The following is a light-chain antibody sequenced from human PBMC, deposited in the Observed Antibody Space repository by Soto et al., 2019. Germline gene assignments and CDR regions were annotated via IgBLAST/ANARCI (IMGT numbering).Light chain of an antibody. Sequence: QSVLTQPASVSGSPGQSITISCSGTSSNIVNYNPVSWYQHHPGKAPKLIIYDDTKRPSGVSNRFSGSKSDNTASLTISGLQAEDEADYHCCSYAGTTETFGGGTKLTVL. J-gene: IGLJ2*01. CDR1: SSNIVNYNP. CDR2: DDT. CDR3: CSYAGTTET. V-gene: IGLV2-23*01.